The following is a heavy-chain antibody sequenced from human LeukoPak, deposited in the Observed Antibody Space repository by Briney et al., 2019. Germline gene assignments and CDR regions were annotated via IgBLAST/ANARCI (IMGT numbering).Heavy chain of an antibody. V-gene: IGHV3-7*01. CDR3: ARDGTPYYYYMDV. D-gene: IGHD1-1*01. J-gene: IGHJ6*03. CDR1: GFTFSGDW. Sequence: GGSLRLSCAASGFTFSGDWMSWVRQAPGKGLEWVANIKQDGSEKNYVDSGKGRFTISRDNAKNSLYLQMNSLRAEDTAVYYCARDGTPYYYYMDVWGKGTTVTVSS. CDR2: IKQDGSEK.